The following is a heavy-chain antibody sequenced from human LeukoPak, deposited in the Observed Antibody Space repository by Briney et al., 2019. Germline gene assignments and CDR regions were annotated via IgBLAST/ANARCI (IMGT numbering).Heavy chain of an antibody. CDR2: IYYSGST. D-gene: IGHD6-19*01. V-gene: IGHV4-59*08. J-gene: IGHJ4*02. CDR1: GGSISSYY. Sequence: SETLSLTCTVSGGSISSYYWSWIRQPPGKGLEWIGYIYYSGSTNSNPSLKSRVTISVDTSKNQFSLKLSSVTAADTAVYYCAIGSGRRIDYWGQGTLVTVSS. CDR3: AIGSGRRIDY.